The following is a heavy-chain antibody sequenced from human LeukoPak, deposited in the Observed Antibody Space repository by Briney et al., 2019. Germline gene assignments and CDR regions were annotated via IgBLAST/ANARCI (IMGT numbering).Heavy chain of an antibody. J-gene: IGHJ4*02. CDR2: IYYSGST. Sequence: SETLSLTCTVSGGSISSSSYCWGWIRQPPGKGLEWIGSIYYSGSTYYNPSLKSRVTISVDTSKNQFSLKLSSVTAADTAVYYCALYYDILTGYYTSTFDYWGQGTLVTVSS. D-gene: IGHD3-9*01. CDR3: ALYYDILTGYYTSTFDY. V-gene: IGHV4-39*01. CDR1: GGSISSSSYC.